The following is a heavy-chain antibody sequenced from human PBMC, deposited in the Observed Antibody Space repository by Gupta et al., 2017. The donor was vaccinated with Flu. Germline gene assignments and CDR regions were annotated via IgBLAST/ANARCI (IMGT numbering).Heavy chain of an antibody. V-gene: IGHV3-23*01. Sequence: EVQLLESGGNLAQPGGSLRLSCAASGFTFNIYAMTWVRQAPGKGLEWVSSIISGGSTYYADSVKGRFTISRDNSKNTLFLQMNSLRAEDTAVYYCAKHSYDFLYNWFDPWGQGTLVTVSS. D-gene: IGHD3-3*01. J-gene: IGHJ5*02. CDR1: GFTFNIYA. CDR3: AKHSYDFLYNWFDP. CDR2: IISGGST.